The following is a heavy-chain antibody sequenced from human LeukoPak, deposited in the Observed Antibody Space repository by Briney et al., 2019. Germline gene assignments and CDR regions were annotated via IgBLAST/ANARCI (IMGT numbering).Heavy chain of an antibody. CDR3: ARDGFPGAVTQSEGWWFFDL. Sequence: PGGSLRLSCAASGFIFSSYWIHWVRLPPGKGLVWVSRINSDGSSTIYADSVKGRFTISRDNAENTVYLQMNSLRAEDTAVYFCARDGFPGAVTQSEGWWFFDLWGRGTLVTVFS. CDR1: GFIFSSYW. CDR2: INSDGSST. J-gene: IGHJ2*01. V-gene: IGHV3-74*01. D-gene: IGHD4-17*01.